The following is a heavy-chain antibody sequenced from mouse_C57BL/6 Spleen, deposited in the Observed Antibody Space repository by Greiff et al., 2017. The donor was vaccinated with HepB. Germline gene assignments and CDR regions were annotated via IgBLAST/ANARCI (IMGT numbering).Heavy chain of an antibody. CDR1: GYTFTSYW. J-gene: IGHJ4*01. Sequence: QVQLQQPGTELVKPGASVKLSCKASGYTFTSYWMHWVQQRPGQGLEWIGNINPSNGGTNYNEKFKSKATLTVDKSSSTAYMQLSSLTSEDSAVYYCAGPYYDGSSSYYYAIDYWGQGTSVTVSS. CDR3: AGPYYDGSSSYYYAIDY. D-gene: IGHD1-1*01. CDR2: INPSNGGT. V-gene: IGHV1-53*01.